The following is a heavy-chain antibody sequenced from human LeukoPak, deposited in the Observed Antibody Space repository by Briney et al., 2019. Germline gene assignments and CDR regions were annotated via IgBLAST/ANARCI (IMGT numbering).Heavy chain of an antibody. V-gene: IGHV3-30*02. CDR1: GFTFSSYG. D-gene: IGHD3-3*01. Sequence: PGGSLRLSCVASGFTFSSYGMHWVRQAPGKGLEWVAFIRYDGSNKYYADSVKGRFTISRDNAKNFLYLQMNSLRAEDTALYYCARGARLGGTIFGVVIPLGAFDIWGQGTMLTVSS. CDR3: ARGARLGGTIFGVVIPLGAFDI. J-gene: IGHJ3*02. CDR2: IRYDGSNK.